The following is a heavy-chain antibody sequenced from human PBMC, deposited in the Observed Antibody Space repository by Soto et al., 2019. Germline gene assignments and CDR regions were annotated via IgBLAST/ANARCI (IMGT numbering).Heavy chain of an antibody. J-gene: IGHJ4*02. CDR3: ARDLKGWDSSSSVY. V-gene: IGHV3-66*01. CDR1: GFTVSSNY. Sequence: EVQLVESGGGLVQPGGSLRLSCAASGFTVSSNYMSWVRQAPGKGLVWVSVIYSGGSTYYEDSVKGRFTISRDNSKNRLYLQMNSLRAEDTAVYYCARDLKGWDSSSSVYWGQGTLVTVSS. D-gene: IGHD6-6*01. CDR2: IYSGGST.